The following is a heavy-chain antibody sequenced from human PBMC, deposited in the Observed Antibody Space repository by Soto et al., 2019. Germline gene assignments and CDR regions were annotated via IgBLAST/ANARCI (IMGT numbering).Heavy chain of an antibody. D-gene: IGHD4-4*01. Sequence: EVQLLESGGGLVQPGGSLRLSCAASGFTFSSYAMSWVRQAPGKGLEWVSAISGSGGSTYYADSVEGRFTISRDNSKNTLYLQMNSLRAEDTAVYYCAILSHAYSNFMDPFDYWGQGTLVTVSS. CDR3: AILSHAYSNFMDPFDY. CDR2: ISGSGGST. CDR1: GFTFSSYA. J-gene: IGHJ4*02. V-gene: IGHV3-23*01.